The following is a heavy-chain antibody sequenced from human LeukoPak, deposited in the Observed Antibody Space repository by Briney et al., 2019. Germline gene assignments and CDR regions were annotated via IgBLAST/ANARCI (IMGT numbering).Heavy chain of an antibody. J-gene: IGHJ4*02. D-gene: IGHD3-3*01. CDR3: SNPNPGYDVWIGYYTGPSSAYYFDY. CDR2: INHCGST. CDR1: GGSYSGYY. Sequence: SGTLSLTCAVYGGSYSGYYWNWIRQPPGKGLEWIGDINHCGSTNYNPSLKSRVTISVDQSKNQFSVKLSNEHAEGPADGHFSNPNPGYDVWIGYYTGPSSAYYFDYWGQGTLVTVSS. V-gene: IGHV4-34*03.